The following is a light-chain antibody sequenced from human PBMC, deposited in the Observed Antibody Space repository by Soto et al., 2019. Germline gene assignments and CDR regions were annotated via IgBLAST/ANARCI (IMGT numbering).Light chain of an antibody. V-gene: IGKV3-20*01. Sequence: EIVLTQSPGTLSLSPRERATLSCRASQSVSSSYLAWYQQKPGQAPRLLIYGASSRATCIPDRFSGSGSGTNFTLTISRLEPEDFAVYYCQQYGSSPWTFGQGTKVEIK. CDR3: QQYGSSPWT. J-gene: IGKJ1*01. CDR1: QSVSSSY. CDR2: GAS.